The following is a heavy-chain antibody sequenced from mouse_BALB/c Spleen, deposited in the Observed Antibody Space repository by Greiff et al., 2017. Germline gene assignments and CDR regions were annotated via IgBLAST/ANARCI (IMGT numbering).Heavy chain of an antibody. J-gene: IGHJ4*01. V-gene: IGHV2-9*02. CDR3: ARGANYYGSSYERAMDY. D-gene: IGHD1-1*01. Sequence: VQLKESGPGLVAPSQSLSITCTVSGFSLTSYGVHWVRQPPGKGLEWLGVIWAGGSTNYNSALMSRLSISKDNSKSQVFLKMNSLQTDDTAMYYCARGANYYGSSYERAMDYWGQGTSVTVSS. CDR2: IWAGGST. CDR1: GFSLTSYG.